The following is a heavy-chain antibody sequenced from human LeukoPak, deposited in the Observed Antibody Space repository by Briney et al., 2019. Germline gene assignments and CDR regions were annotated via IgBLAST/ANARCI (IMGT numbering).Heavy chain of an antibody. CDR2: IHGGTSPI. Sequence: PGGSLRLSCAASGFTFSTHSLNWVRQAPGKGLQWVAYIHGGTSPIYYADSVRGRFTISRDNAKNSVSLHMNSLRVEDTAVYYCARAAPNGQPDYWGQGTLVTVSS. CDR3: ARAAPNGQPDY. V-gene: IGHV3-48*01. CDR1: GFTFSTHS. D-gene: IGHD2-8*01. J-gene: IGHJ4*02.